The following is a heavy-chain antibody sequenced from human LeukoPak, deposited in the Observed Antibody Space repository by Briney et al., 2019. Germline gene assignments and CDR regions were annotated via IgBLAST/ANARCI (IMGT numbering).Heavy chain of an antibody. CDR2: INHSGST. V-gene: IGHV4-34*01. CDR3: ARAVYYGSGSSFDY. Sequence: KTSETLSLTCAVYGGSFSGYYWSWIRQPPGKGLEWIGEINHSGSTNYNPSLKSRVTISVDTSKNQFSLKLSSVTAADTAVYYCARAVYYGSGSSFDYWGQGTLVTVSS. J-gene: IGHJ4*02. D-gene: IGHD3-10*01. CDR1: GGSFSGYY.